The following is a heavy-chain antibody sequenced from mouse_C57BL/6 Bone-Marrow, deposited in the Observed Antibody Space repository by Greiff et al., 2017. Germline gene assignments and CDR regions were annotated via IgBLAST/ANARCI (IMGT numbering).Heavy chain of an antibody. CDR3: ARPFITTVVARGNWYFDV. D-gene: IGHD1-1*01. J-gene: IGHJ1*03. V-gene: IGHV1-64*01. CDR1: GYTFTSYW. Sequence: QVQLQQPGAELVKPGASVKLSCKASGYTFTSYWMHWVKQRPGQGLEWIGMIHPNSGSTNYNEKFKSKATLTVDKSSSTAYMQLSSLTSEDSAVYDCARPFITTVVARGNWYFDVWGTGTTVTVSS. CDR2: IHPNSGST.